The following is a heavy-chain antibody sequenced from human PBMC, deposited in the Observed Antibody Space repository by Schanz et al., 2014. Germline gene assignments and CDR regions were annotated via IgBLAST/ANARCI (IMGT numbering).Heavy chain of an antibody. J-gene: IGHJ3*02. CDR2: INAHTGNT. V-gene: IGHV1-18*01. CDR1: GYIFGSHG. Sequence: QLMQSGSEVRKPGASVKVSCKASGYIFGSHGMTWVRQAPGQGPELMGWINAHTGNTQYAQKLHGRVIMHRDTLTTPVHLELTSVRTDDTAIYYCARVLIATLHYNSPGAFDIWGPGTRVTVSS. CDR3: ARVLIATLHYNSPGAFDI. D-gene: IGHD1-20*01.